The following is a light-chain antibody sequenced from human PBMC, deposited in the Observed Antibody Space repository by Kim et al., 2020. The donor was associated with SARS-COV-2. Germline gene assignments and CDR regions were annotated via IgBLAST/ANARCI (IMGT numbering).Light chain of an antibody. V-gene: IGKV3D-15*01. CDR3: HQYDNWPPFT. J-gene: IGKJ2*01. CDR1: QSVKKN. CDR2: GAS. Sequence: VSPGASATLSCRASQSVKKNIAWYQQRPGQGPRLLIYGASTRATGIPARFSGSGSGTEFTLTITSLQSEDFAVYYCHQYDNWPPFTFGPGTKLEI.